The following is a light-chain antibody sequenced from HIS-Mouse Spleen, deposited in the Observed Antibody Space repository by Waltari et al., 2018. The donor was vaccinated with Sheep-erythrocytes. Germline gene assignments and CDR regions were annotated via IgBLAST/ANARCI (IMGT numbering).Light chain of an antibody. J-gene: IGKJ2*01. CDR3: QQRSNWYT. V-gene: IGKV3-11*01. CDR2: DAS. CDR1: QSVSSY. Sequence: EIVLTQSPATLPSSPGERATLSCRASQSVSSYLAWYQQKPGQAPRLLIYDASNRATGIPARFSGSGSGTDFTLTISSLEPEDFAVYYCQQRSNWYTFGQGTKLEIK.